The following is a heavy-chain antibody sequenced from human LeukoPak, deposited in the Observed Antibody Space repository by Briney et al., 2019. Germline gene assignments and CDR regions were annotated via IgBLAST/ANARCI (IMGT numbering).Heavy chain of an antibody. V-gene: IGHV3-30*02. D-gene: IGHD1-1*01. CDR3: ARIWTGTIDY. CDR2: TRYDGSNK. CDR1: GFTFSSYG. J-gene: IGHJ4*02. Sequence: GGSLRLSCAASGFTFSSYGMHWVRQAPGKGLEWVAFTRYDGSNKYYADSVKGRFTISRDNSKNTLYLQMNSLRAEDTAVYYCARIWTGTIDYWGQGTLVTVSS.